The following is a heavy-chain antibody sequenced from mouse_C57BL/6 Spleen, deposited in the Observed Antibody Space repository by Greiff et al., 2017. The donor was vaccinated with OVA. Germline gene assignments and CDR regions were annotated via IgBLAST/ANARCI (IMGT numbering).Heavy chain of an antibody. CDR1: GYAFSSYW. D-gene: IGHD1-1*01. CDR3: ARGTTVVSYYAMDY. J-gene: IGHJ4*01. CDR2: IYPGDGVT. V-gene: IGHV1-80*01. Sequence: VQLQQSGAELVKPGASVKISCKASGYAFSSYWMNWVKQRPGKGLEWIGQIYPGDGVTNYNGKFKGKATLTADKSSSTAYMQLSSLTSEDSAVYFCARGTTVVSYYAMDYWGQGTSVTVSS.